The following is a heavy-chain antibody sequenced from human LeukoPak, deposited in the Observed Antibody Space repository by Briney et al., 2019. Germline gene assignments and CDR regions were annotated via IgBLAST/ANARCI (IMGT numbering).Heavy chain of an antibody. D-gene: IGHD5-18*01. CDR1: GFTFSSYG. CDR3: AKSGYSYGYLDY. V-gene: IGHV3-30*18. J-gene: IGHJ4*02. Sequence: PGGSLRLSCAASGFTFSSYGMHWVRQAPGKGLEWVALISYDGSNEAFADSVKGRYTISRDNSMNTVYLQMNSLRPEDTAVYYCAKSGYSYGYLDYWGQGTLVTVSS. CDR2: ISYDGSNE.